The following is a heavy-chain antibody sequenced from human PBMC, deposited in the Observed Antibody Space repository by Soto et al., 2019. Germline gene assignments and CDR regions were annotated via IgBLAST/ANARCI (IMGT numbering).Heavy chain of an antibody. V-gene: IGHV5-51*01. CDR2: IYPGDSDT. Sequence: GESLKISCKGSGYSFTSYWIGWVRQMPGKGLEWMGIIYPGDSDTRYSPSFQGQVTISADKSISTAYLQWSSLKASDTAMYYCARPWNYCSGGSCYSADGMDVWGQGTRVTVSS. CDR3: ARPWNYCSGGSCYSADGMDV. D-gene: IGHD2-15*01. CDR1: GYSFTSYW. J-gene: IGHJ6*02.